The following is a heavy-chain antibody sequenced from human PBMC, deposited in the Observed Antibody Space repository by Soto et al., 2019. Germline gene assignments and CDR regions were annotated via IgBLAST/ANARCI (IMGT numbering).Heavy chain of an antibody. CDR1: GGSISSXDYX. J-gene: IGHJ4*02. CDR3: AXXXXXXXXPKNRIASGIDY. Sequence: QVQLQESGPGLVKPSQTLSLTCTVSGGSISSXDYXWSXIRQPXGKGLEWIGYIYYSGSTYYNPSLKSRVTISVDTXKNQFSLKLXXXTXADTAVYYXAXXXXXXXXPKNRIASGIDYWGQGTLVTVSS. CDR2: IYYSGST. D-gene: IGHD3-10*01. V-gene: IGHV4-30-4*01.